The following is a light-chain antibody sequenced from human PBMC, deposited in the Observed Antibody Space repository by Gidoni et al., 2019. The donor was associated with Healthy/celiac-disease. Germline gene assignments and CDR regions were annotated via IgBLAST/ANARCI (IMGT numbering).Light chain of an antibody. CDR1: QSIISKY. V-gene: IGKV3-20*01. J-gene: IGKJ4*01. CDR2: GAS. Sequence: EIVLTQSPGTLSLSPGERATLSCRASQSIISKYLAWYQQKFGQAPRLLIYGASSRATGVPGRFSGSGSGADFTLTISRLEPEDFAVYYCQHYGSSPLTFGGGTKVEIK. CDR3: QHYGSSPLT.